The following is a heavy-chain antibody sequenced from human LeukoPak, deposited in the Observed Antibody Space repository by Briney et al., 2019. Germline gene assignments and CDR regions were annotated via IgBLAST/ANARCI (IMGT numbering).Heavy chain of an antibody. V-gene: IGHV4-39*01. Sequence: GSLRLSCAASGFTFSTYAMTWVRQAPGKGLEWIGSIYYSGSTYYNPSLKSRVTISVDTSKNQFSLKLSSVTAADTAVYYCASLNAAYFDYWGQGTLVTVSS. CDR3: ASLNAAYFDY. J-gene: IGHJ4*02. D-gene: IGHD6-25*01. CDR1: GFTFSTYA. CDR2: IYYSGST.